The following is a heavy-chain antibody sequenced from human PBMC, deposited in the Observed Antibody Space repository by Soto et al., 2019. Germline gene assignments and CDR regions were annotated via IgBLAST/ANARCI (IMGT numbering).Heavy chain of an antibody. J-gene: IGHJ4*02. D-gene: IGHD1-1*01. V-gene: IGHV1-2*02. CDR1: GYTFSNYY. CDR2: INPNSGGT. CDR3: AREPATAKPEGVDF. Sequence: ASVKVSCKASGYTFSNYYIHWVRQAPGQGLEWMGWINPNSGGTKYAPKFQGGVTMTRDTSITTAYMELSRLRSGDTAVYYCAREPATAKPEGVDFWGQGTLVTVSS.